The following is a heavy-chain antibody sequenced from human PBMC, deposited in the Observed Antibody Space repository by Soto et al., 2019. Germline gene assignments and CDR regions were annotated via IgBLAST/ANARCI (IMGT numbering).Heavy chain of an antibody. J-gene: IGHJ3*02. CDR3: ARDGFYGDHDAFDI. CDR2: IYYSGST. Sequence: QVQLQESGPGLVKPSQTLSLTCTVSGGSISSGGYYWSWIRQHPGKGLEWIGYIYYSGSTYYNPSLKSRVTISVDTSKNQFTLKLSSVTAADTAVYYCARDGFYGDHDAFDIWGQGTMVTVSS. CDR1: GGSISSGGYY. D-gene: IGHD4-17*01. V-gene: IGHV4-31*03.